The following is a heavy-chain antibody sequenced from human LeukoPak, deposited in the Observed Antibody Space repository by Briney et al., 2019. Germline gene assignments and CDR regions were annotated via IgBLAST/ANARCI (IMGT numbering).Heavy chain of an antibody. CDR2: ISGSGGTT. J-gene: IGHJ4*02. Sequence: GGSLRLSCAASGFTFSSYAMSWVRQAPGKGLEWVSAISGSGGTTYYADSVKGRFTISRDNSKDTLYLQMDSLRAGDTAVYYRAKGSGYCSSTRCYPLDYWGQGTLVTVSS. CDR3: AKGSGYCSSTRCYPLDY. D-gene: IGHD2-2*01. CDR1: GFTFSSYA. V-gene: IGHV3-23*01.